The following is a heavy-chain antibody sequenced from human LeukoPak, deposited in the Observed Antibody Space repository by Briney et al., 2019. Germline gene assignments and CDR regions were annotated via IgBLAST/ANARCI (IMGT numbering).Heavy chain of an antibody. D-gene: IGHD2-2*02. CDR2: ISSSSSYI. J-gene: IGHJ5*02. CDR3: ARDRRYCSSNSCYTGGNWFDP. V-gene: IGHV3-21*01. CDR1: GFTFSSYS. Sequence: GGSLRLSCAASGFTFSSYSMNWVRQAPGKGLEWVSSISSSSSYIYYADSVKGRFTISRDNAKNSLYLQMNSLRAEDTAVYYCARDRRYCSSNSCYTGGNWFDPWGQGTLVTVSS.